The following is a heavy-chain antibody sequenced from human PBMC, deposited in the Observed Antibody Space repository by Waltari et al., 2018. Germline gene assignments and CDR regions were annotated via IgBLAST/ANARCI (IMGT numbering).Heavy chain of an antibody. CDR1: GLPFNNSY. J-gene: IGHJ4*02. CDR3: ARLLWHRLYY. CDR2: IKEEGIES. D-gene: IGHD3-16*01. V-gene: IGHV3-7*01. Sequence: EVHLVESGGDLVQPGGSLRLSCEVSGLPFNNSYMIGVRQAPGKGLEWVARIKEEGIESYYAHVDSLKGRFTIARDNAKNVLYRQMNSLTAADTAVYYGARLLWHRLYYGGQGTLVTVSS.